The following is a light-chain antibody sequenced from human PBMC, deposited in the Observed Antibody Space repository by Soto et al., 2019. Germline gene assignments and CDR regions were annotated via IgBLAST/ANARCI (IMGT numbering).Light chain of an antibody. J-gene: IGKJ4*01. CDR3: QQRNTWPLT. CDR1: QSVSSY. CDR2: DAS. V-gene: IGKV3-11*01. Sequence: EIVLTQSPATLSLSPGERATLSCRASQSVSSYLAWYQQKPGQAPRLLIYDASNRATGIPARFSGSGSGTDFPLTISSLESEDSAVYYCQQRNTWPLTFGGGTKVEIK.